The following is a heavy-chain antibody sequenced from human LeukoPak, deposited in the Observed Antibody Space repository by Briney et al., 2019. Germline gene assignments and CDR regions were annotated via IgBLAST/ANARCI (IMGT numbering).Heavy chain of an antibody. Sequence: TGGSPRLSCAASGFTFSTYGMHWVRQAPGKGLEWVAVITNDGNYEKYADAVRGRFTISRDNSKNTLYLQMNSLSAEDTAVYYCARDSITGDNSLDFWGRGTLVTVSS. CDR1: GFTFSTYG. CDR3: ARDSITGDNSLDF. V-gene: IGHV3-33*05. CDR2: ITNDGNYE. J-gene: IGHJ4*02. D-gene: IGHD7-27*01.